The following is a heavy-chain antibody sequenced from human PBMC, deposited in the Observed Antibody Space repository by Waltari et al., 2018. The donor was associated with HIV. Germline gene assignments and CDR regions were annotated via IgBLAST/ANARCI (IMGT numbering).Heavy chain of an antibody. J-gene: IGHJ5*02. CDR2: ITPFNGNT. D-gene: IGHD2-21*02. CDR3: ATCGGDCPEGWFDP. V-gene: IGHV1-45*02. Sequence: QMQLVQSGAEVKKTGSSVKVSCKASGYTFTYRYLHWVRQAPGQALEWMGWITPFNGNTNYAQKFHDRVTITRDRSMSTAYMELSSLRSEDTAMYYCATCGGDCPEGWFDPWGQGTLVTVSS. CDR1: GYTFTYRY.